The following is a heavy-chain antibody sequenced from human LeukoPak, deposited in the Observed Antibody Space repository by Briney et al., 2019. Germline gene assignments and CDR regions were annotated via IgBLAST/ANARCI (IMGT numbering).Heavy chain of an antibody. CDR1: GGTFSSYA. Sequence: SVKVSCKASGGTFSSYAISWVRQAPGQGLEWMGGIIPIFGTANYAQKFQGRVTITTDESTSTAYMELSSLRSEDTAVYYCARDFGTTGTWDVWGKGTMVTVSS. D-gene: IGHD1-1*01. V-gene: IGHV1-69*05. CDR2: IIPIFGTA. J-gene: IGHJ6*04. CDR3: ARDFGTTGTWDV.